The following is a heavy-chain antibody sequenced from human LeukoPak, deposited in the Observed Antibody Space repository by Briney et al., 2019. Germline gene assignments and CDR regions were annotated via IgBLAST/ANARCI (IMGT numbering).Heavy chain of an antibody. CDR3: ARDRASTEFDP. D-gene: IGHD1-1*01. Sequence: SETLSLTCSVSGDSISSGGFSWTWIRQPPGKGPEWLGHIYHSGTTYSNPSLKSRVTISIDRSQNHFSLNLTSVTAADTAVYYCARDRASTEFDPWGQGILVTVSS. CDR2: IYHSGTT. V-gene: IGHV4-30-2*01. J-gene: IGHJ5*02. CDR1: GDSISSGGFS.